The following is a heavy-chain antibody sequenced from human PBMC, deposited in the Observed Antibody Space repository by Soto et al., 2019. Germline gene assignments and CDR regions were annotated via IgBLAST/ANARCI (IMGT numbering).Heavy chain of an antibody. CDR3: ARDYYDSSDYTTNWFDP. V-gene: IGHV4-39*01. Sequence: SETLSLTCTVSGGSISNSRYYWAWIRQPPGKGLEWIGNIYHTGNTYYNPSLRSRVTISVDTSKNQFSLKLTSVTAADTAVYYCARDYYDSSDYTTNWFDPWGQGTLVTVSS. D-gene: IGHD3-22*01. CDR1: GGSISNSRYY. J-gene: IGHJ5*02. CDR2: IYHTGNT.